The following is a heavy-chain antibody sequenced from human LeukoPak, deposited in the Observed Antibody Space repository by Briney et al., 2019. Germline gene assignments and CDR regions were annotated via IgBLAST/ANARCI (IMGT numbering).Heavy chain of an antibody. Sequence: KPGASVTVSCTASGYTFTSYGISWVRQAPGQGLEWMGWISAYNGNTNYAQKLQGRVTMTTDTSTSTAYMELRSLRSDDTAVYYCARDRARMYYYDSSGWYYFDYWDQGTLVTVSS. CDR1: GYTFTSYG. J-gene: IGHJ4*02. CDR3: ARDRARMYYYDSSGWYYFDY. CDR2: ISAYNGNT. D-gene: IGHD3-22*01. V-gene: IGHV1-18*01.